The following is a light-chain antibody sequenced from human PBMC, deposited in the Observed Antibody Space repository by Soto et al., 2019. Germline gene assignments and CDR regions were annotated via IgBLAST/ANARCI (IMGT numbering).Light chain of an antibody. CDR1: QSVSSY. CDR3: QQRTSWPHT. J-gene: IGKJ4*01. Sequence: EIVLTQSPATLSLSPGERATLSCRASQSVSSYLAWYQQKPGQAPRLLIYDASNRATGIPPRFSGSGSGTDFTLTISSLEPEDFAIYYCQQRTSWPHTFGGGTKVEI. CDR2: DAS. V-gene: IGKV3-11*01.